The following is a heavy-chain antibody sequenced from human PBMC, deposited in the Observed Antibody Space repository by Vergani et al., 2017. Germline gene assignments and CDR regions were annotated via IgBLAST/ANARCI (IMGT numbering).Heavy chain of an antibody. CDR3: ARVPRITIFLPQTNWFDP. CDR1: GGSISSSSYY. D-gene: IGHD3-9*01. CDR2: IYYSGST. V-gene: IGHV4-39*07. Sequence: QLQLQESGPGLVKPSETLSLTCTVSGGSISSSSYYWGWIRQPPGKGLEWIGSIYYSGSTYYNPSLKSRVTISVDTSKNQFSLKLSSVTAADTAVYYCARVPRITIFLPQTNWFDPWGQGTLVTVSS. J-gene: IGHJ5*02.